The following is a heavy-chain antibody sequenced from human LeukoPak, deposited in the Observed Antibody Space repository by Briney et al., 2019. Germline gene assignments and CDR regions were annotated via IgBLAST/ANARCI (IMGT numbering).Heavy chain of an antibody. CDR1: GFTFGSYG. Sequence: QPGGSLRLSCAASGFTFGSYGMHWVRQAPGKGLEWVAFIRYDGSNKYYADSVKGRFTISSDNSKNTLYLQMNSLRAEDTAVYYCAKGPGGYSSGWYFDYWGQGTLVTVYS. CDR3: AKGPGGYSSGWYFDY. J-gene: IGHJ4*02. CDR2: IRYDGSNK. D-gene: IGHD6-19*01. V-gene: IGHV3-30*02.